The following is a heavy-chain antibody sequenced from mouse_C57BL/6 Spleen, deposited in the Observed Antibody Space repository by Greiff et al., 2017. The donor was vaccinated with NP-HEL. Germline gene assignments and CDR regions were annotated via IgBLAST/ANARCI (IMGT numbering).Heavy chain of an antibody. J-gene: IGHJ2*01. CDR1: GYTFTSYW. Sequence: QVQLQQSGAELVKPGASVKLSCKASGYTFTSYWMHWVKQRPGQGLEWIGMIHPNSGSTNYNEKFKSKATMTADKSSSTAYMQLSSLTSEDSAVYYCARRGYGRFDYWGQGTTLTVSS. CDR2: IHPNSGST. V-gene: IGHV1-64*01. D-gene: IGHD1-1*01. CDR3: ARRGYGRFDY.